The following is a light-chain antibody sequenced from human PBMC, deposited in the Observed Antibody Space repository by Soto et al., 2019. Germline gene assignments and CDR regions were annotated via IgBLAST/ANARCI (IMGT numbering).Light chain of an antibody. CDR1: QSVSSSS. CDR2: GAS. CDR3: QQYGSSPRT. Sequence: EIVLTQSPGTLSLSPGERATLSCRASQSVSSSSLAWYQQKPGQAPRFLIYGASTRATGIPDRFSGTGSGTDFTLTISRLEPEDFAVYYCQQYGSSPRTFGQGTKVDIK. J-gene: IGKJ1*01. V-gene: IGKV3-20*01.